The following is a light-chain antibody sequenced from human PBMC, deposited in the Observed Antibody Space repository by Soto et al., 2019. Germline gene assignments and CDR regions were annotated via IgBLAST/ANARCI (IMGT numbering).Light chain of an antibody. Sequence: EIVLTQSPATLSLSPGERATLSCRASQSVSSYLAWYQQKPGQAPRLLIYDASNRATGIPARFSGSGSGTDFTLTISSLEPEDFAVYYCQQRGNWPTFTFGPGTKVDIK. CDR1: QSVSSY. CDR2: DAS. CDR3: QQRGNWPTFT. V-gene: IGKV3-11*01. J-gene: IGKJ3*01.